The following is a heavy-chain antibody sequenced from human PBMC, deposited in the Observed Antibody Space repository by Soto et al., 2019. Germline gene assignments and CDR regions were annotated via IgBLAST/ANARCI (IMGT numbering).Heavy chain of an antibody. J-gene: IGHJ4*01. CDR3: ARDSGAASFFNFDY. CDR2: INPYDTNI. Sequence: GSVKISCNASGDNIINLGCSWWRQADGQGLEWMGCINPYDTNIEYRQKLQGRLTMTTDKSTSTAYLQLTSLRSDDTAVYFCARDSGAASFFNFDYWGQGTLVTVSS. D-gene: IGHD6-25*01. V-gene: IGHV1-18*01. CDR1: GDNIINLG.